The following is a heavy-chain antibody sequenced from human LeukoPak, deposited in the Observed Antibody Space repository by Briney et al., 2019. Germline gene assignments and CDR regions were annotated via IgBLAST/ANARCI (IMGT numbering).Heavy chain of an antibody. J-gene: IGHJ5*02. V-gene: IGHV1-2*02. CDR3: ATGRQWLVGGDWFDP. CDR2: INPNSGGT. Sequence: GASVKVSCKASGYSFTDYHMHWVRQAPGQGLEWMGWINPNSGGTDYAQEFQGRITMTRDTSISTTYMELSRLISDDTAMYYCATGRQWLVGGDWFDPWGQGTLVTVSS. D-gene: IGHD6-19*01. CDR1: GYSFTDYH.